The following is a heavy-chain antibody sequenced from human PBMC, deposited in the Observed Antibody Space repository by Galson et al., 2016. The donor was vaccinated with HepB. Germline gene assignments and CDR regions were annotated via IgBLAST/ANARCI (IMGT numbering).Heavy chain of an antibody. CDR1: GASISGYY. V-gene: IGHV4-59*01. Sequence: ETLFLTCTVSGASISGYYLSWIRQPPGKGLEWIGYIYYSGRTNYNPSLKSRVTISIDTSKNQFSLKLSSVTAADTAVYYCARDDSGGWYGFHYGMDVWGQGTTVTVSS. CDR3: ARDDSGGWYGFHYGMDV. CDR2: IYYSGRT. D-gene: IGHD6-19*01. J-gene: IGHJ6*02.